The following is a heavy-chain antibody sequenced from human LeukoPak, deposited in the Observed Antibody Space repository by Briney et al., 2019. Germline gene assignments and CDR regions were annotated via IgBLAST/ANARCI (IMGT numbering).Heavy chain of an antibody. Sequence: GGSLRLSCAASGFTFSGSAMHWVRQASGKGREWVGRIRSKANSYATTYAASVKGRFTISRDDSKNTAYLQMNSLKTEDTAVYYCTTRGVRDYWGQGTLVTVSS. CDR1: GFTFSGSA. CDR2: IRSKANSYAT. J-gene: IGHJ4*02. V-gene: IGHV3-73*01. CDR3: TTRGVRDY. D-gene: IGHD3-10*01.